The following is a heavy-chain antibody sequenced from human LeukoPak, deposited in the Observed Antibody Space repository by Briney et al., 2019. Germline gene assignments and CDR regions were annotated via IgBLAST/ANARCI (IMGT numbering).Heavy chain of an antibody. V-gene: IGHV4-59*08. J-gene: IGHJ4*02. D-gene: IGHD2-21*02. CDR3: ARGVVTVHHTLDS. CDR2: IYYIENT. CDR1: GGPISSYY. Sequence: SETLSLTCTVSGGPISSYYWSWIRQPPGKGLEWIGFIYYIENTNYNPSLRSRVTMSLDTSKNQFSLKLSSVTAADTAVYYCARGVVTVHHTLDSWGRGTLVTVSS.